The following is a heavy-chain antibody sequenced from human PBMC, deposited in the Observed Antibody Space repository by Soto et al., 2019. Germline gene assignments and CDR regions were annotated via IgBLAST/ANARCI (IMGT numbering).Heavy chain of an antibody. Sequence: GASVKVSCKASGYTFTSYGISWVRQAPGQGLEWMGWISAYNGNTNYAQKLQGRVTMTTDTSTSTAYMELRSLRSDDTAVYYCARDLSTQWLVQKWGLSADGMDVWGQGTTVTVSS. CDR2: ISAYNGNT. D-gene: IGHD6-19*01. V-gene: IGHV1-18*01. J-gene: IGHJ6*02. CDR3: ARDLSTQWLVQKWGLSADGMDV. CDR1: GYTFTSYG.